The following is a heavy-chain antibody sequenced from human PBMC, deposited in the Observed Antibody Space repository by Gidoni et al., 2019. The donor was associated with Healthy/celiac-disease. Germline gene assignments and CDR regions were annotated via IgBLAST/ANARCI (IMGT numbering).Heavy chain of an antibody. V-gene: IGHV1-2*02. CDR1: GSPFTGYY. Sequence: QVQLVQSGAAVKKPGASVKVSCKASGSPFTGYYMHWVRQAPGQGLEWMGWINPNSGGTNYAQKFQGRVTMTRDTSISTAYMELSRLRSDDTAVYYCARGGYCSGGSCPGAFDYWGQGTLVTVSS. CDR3: ARGGYCSGGSCPGAFDY. D-gene: IGHD2-15*01. J-gene: IGHJ4*02. CDR2: INPNSGGT.